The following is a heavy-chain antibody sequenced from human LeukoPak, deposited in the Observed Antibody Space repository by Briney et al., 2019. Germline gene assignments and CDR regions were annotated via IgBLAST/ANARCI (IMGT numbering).Heavy chain of an antibody. Sequence: SETLSLTCAVSDYSISSGYYWGWIRQPPGKGLEWIASINHSGSTFYNPSLKSRVTISVDTSKNQFSLKLSSVTAADTALYYCARRYYDRSGYSFDYWGQGTLVTVSS. CDR1: DYSISSGYY. CDR3: ARRYYDRSGYSFDY. V-gene: IGHV4-38-2*01. D-gene: IGHD3-22*01. CDR2: INHSGST. J-gene: IGHJ4*02.